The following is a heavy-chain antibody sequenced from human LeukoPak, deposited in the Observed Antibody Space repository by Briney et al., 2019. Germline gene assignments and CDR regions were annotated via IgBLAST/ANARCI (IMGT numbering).Heavy chain of an antibody. V-gene: IGHV3-21*01. J-gene: IGHJ6*03. CDR3: ARKYYYYYYYMDV. Sequence: GGSLRLSCVASGFTFSSYSMNCVRQAPGKGLEWVSFISSSSSYIYYADSVKGRFTISRDNAKNTLYLQMNSLRAEDTAVYYCARKYYYYYYYMDVWGKGTTVTISS. CDR1: GFTFSSYS. CDR2: ISSSSSYI.